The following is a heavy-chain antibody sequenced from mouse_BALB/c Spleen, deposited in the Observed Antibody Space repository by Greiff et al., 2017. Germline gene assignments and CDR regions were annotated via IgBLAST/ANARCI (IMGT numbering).Heavy chain of an antibody. J-gene: IGHJ3*01. CDR3: AGGSSWFAY. CDR1: GYSITSDYA. V-gene: IGHV3-2*02. D-gene: IGHD1-1*02. CDR2: ISYSGST. Sequence: EVKLVESGPGLVKPSQSLSLTCTVTGYSITSDYAWNWIRQFPGNKLEWMGYISYSGSTSYNPSLKSRISITRDTSKNQFFLQLNSVTTEDTATYYCAGGSSWFAYWGQGTLVTVSA.